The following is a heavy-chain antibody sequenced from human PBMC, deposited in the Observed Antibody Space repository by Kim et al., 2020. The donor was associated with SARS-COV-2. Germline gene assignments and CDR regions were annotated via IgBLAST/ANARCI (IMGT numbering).Heavy chain of an antibody. J-gene: IGHJ4*02. V-gene: IGHV3-23*01. Sequence: YADSVKGRFTISRDNSKNTLYLQMNSLRAEDTAVYYCAKVLYYSNYVVDYWGQGTLVTVSS. D-gene: IGHD4-4*01. CDR3: AKVLYYSNYVVDY.